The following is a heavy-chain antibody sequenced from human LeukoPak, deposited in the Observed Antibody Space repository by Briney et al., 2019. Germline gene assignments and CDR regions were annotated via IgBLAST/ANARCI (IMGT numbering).Heavy chain of an antibody. CDR1: GYTFTVYY. CDR3: AREVVATADY. V-gene: IGHV1-2*02. Sequence: GASVKVSCKPSGYTFTVYYIHWVRQAPRQGLEWMGWINPNSGGTNYAQKFQGRVTMTRDTSISTAYMELSRLRSDDTAVYYCAREVVATADYWGQGTLVTVSS. CDR2: INPNSGGT. J-gene: IGHJ4*02. D-gene: IGHD2-15*01.